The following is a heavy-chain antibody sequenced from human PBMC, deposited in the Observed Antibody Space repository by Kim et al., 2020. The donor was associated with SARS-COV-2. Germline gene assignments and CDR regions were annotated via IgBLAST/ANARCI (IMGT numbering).Heavy chain of an antibody. CDR1: GGSISSSSYY. V-gene: IGHV4-39*01. J-gene: IGHJ4*02. D-gene: IGHD6-19*01. CDR2: IYYSGST. CDR3: ARSRRVPRIAVAGAFDY. Sequence: SETLSLTCTVSGGSISSSSYYWGWIRQPPGKGLEWIGSIYYSGSTYYNPSLKSRVTISVDTSKNQFSLKLSSVTAADTAVYYCARSRRVPRIAVAGAFDYWGQGTLVTVSS.